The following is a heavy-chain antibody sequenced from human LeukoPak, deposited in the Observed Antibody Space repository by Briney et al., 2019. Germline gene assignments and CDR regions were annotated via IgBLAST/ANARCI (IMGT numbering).Heavy chain of an antibody. Sequence: SETLSLTCTVSGGSISSGDYYWGWIRQPPGKGLEWIGYIFYSGSTYYNPSLKSRVTISVDTSKNQFSLKLTSVTAADTAVYYCARIGGSYYTPAAFDAFDIWGQGTMVTVSS. CDR1: GGSISSGDYY. J-gene: IGHJ3*02. CDR2: IFYSGST. V-gene: IGHV4-30-4*01. CDR3: ARIGGSYYTPAAFDAFDI. D-gene: IGHD3-22*01.